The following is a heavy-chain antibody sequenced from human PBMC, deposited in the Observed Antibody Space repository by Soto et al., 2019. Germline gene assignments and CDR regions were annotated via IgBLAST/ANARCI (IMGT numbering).Heavy chain of an antibody. Sequence: ASVKVSCKASGYTFFTYYMHWVRQAPGQGLEWMGFINPSGGSTSYAQKFQARVTMTRDTSTSTVYMELSSLRSEDTAVYYCARNVNSGFDYWGQGTLVTVSS. J-gene: IGHJ4*02. CDR3: ARNVNSGFDY. D-gene: IGHD1-20*01. V-gene: IGHV1-46*01. CDR2: INPSGGST. CDR1: GYTFFTYY.